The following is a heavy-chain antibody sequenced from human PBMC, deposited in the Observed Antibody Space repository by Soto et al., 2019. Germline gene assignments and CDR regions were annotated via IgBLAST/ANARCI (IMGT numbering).Heavy chain of an antibody. CDR3: SKDDVAVAGYRFAP. J-gene: IGHJ5*02. V-gene: IGHV3-23*01. Sequence: PGGSLRLSCAASVFTFSSYAMSLVRQGPGKGLECASAISVSGGSTYYADSVKGRSTISRDNSKNTLYLQMNSLRAEDTAVYYCSKDDVAVAGYRFAPWAQGTMVTVSS. CDR1: VFTFSSYA. D-gene: IGHD6-19*01. CDR2: ISVSGGST.